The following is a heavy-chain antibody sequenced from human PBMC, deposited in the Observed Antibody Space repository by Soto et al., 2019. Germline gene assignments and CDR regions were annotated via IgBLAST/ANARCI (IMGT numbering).Heavy chain of an antibody. Sequence: QVQLVESGGGVVQPGRSLRLSCAASSFTFSNYGMHWVRQAPGKGLEWVAIISFDGSHSYYAGSVKGRFTISRDNSKNTIYLQMHNLTTADTAVYFCATGLAITLVRGGNGVDVWGQGTTVTVSS. D-gene: IGHD3-10*01. J-gene: IGHJ6*02. CDR1: SFTFSNYG. CDR3: ATGLAITLVRGGNGVDV. CDR2: ISFDGSHS. V-gene: IGHV3-30*03.